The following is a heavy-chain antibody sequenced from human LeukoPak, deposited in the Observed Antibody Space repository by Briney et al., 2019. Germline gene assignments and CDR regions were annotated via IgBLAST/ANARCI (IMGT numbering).Heavy chain of an antibody. CDR3: ARADWYSSSWYNWFDP. D-gene: IGHD6-13*01. J-gene: IGHJ5*02. Sequence: ASVKVSCKASGGTFSSYAISWVRQAPGQGLEWMGGIIPIFGTANYAQKSQGRVTITADESTSTAYMGLSSLRSEDTAVYYCARADWYSSSWYNWFDPWGQGTLVTVSS. CDR1: GGTFSSYA. V-gene: IGHV1-69*13. CDR2: IIPIFGTA.